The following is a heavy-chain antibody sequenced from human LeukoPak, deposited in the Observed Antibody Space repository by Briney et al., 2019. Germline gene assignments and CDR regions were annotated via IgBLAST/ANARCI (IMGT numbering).Heavy chain of an antibody. J-gene: IGHJ4*03. V-gene: IGHV4-39*01. D-gene: IGHD3-22*01. Sequence: PSETLSLTCTVSGGSISSSSYYWGWIRQPPGKGLEWIGNIYFSGSTYYNPSLKSRVTISVDTSKNQFSLKLSSVTAADTAVYYCARGSRVYDRSGFHTWHDYWGHGTLVTVSS. CDR3: ARGSRVYDRSGFHTWHDY. CDR2: IYFSGST. CDR1: GGSISSSSYY.